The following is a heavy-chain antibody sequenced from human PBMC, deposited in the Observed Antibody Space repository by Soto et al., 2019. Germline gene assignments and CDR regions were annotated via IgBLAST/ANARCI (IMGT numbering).Heavy chain of an antibody. J-gene: IGHJ6*02. CDR2: IIPIFGTA. Sequence: QVQLVQSGAEVKKPGSSVKVSCKASGGTFSSYAISWVRQAPGQGLEWMGGIIPIFGTANYAQKFQGRVTITADESTSRAYMELSSLRSEDTAVYYCARTQRATPVVVAATVNYYYGMDVWGQGTTVTVSS. CDR1: GGTFSSYA. CDR3: ARTQRATPVVVAATVNYYYGMDV. D-gene: IGHD2-15*01. V-gene: IGHV1-69*01.